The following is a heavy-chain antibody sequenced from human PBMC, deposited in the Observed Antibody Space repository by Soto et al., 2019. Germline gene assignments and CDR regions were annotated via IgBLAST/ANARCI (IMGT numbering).Heavy chain of an antibody. CDR1: GFSLSTGGVG. Sequence: QITLKESGPSLVKPTQTLTLTCTFSGFSLSTGGVGVGWIRQPPGKALEWLALIYWDDDKRYSPSLRSRLTVPRDTSNNQVVLTMTNMDPVDTATYYCAHSRCGGDCLQSYSSHYYYGMDVWGQGTTVTVSS. J-gene: IGHJ6*02. CDR3: AHSRCGGDCLQSYSSHYYYGMDV. V-gene: IGHV2-5*02. D-gene: IGHD2-21*02. CDR2: IYWDDDK.